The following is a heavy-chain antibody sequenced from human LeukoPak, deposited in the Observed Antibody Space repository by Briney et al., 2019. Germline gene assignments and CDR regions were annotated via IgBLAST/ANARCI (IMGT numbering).Heavy chain of an antibody. J-gene: IGHJ3*02. CDR3: ARDNSYIDAFDI. D-gene: IGHD5-18*01. V-gene: IGHV3-11*01. CDR1: GYSFTGYY. Sequence: SCKASGYSFTGYYMNWVRQAPGKGLEWVSYISSSGSTIYYADSVKGRFTISRDNAKNSLYLQMNSLRAEDTAVYYCARDNSYIDAFDIWGQGTMVTVSS. CDR2: ISSSGSTI.